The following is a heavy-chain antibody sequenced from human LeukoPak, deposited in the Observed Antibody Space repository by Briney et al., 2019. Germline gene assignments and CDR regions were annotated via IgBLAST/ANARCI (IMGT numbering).Heavy chain of an antibody. CDR1: GYTFTSYG. J-gene: IGHJ4*02. CDR3: ATDLGRSSYTVDY. CDR2: ISAYNGNT. Sequence: ASVKVSCKASGYTFTSYGISWVRQAPGQGLEWMGWISAYNGNTNYAQKFQGRVTMTEDTSTDTAYMELSSLRSEDTAVYYCATDLGRSSYTVDYWGQGTLVTVSS. V-gene: IGHV1-18*01. D-gene: IGHD3-16*01.